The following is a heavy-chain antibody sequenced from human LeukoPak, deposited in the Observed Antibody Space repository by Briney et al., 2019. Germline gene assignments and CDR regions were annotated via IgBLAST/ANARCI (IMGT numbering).Heavy chain of an antibody. CDR2: INHSGST. Sequence: SETLSLTCAVYGGSFSGYYWSWIRQPPGKGLEWIGEINHSGSTYYNPSLKSRVTISVDTSKNQFSLKLSSVTAADTAVYYCARHLLRIYYDSSGYPRTFDYWGQGTLVTVSS. J-gene: IGHJ4*02. D-gene: IGHD3-22*01. CDR3: ARHLLRIYYDSSGYPRTFDY. V-gene: IGHV4-34*01. CDR1: GGSFSGYY.